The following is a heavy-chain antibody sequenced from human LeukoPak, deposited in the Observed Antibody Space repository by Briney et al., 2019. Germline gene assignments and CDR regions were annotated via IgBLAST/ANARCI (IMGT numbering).Heavy chain of an antibody. J-gene: IGHJ6*02. CDR2: IYYSGST. V-gene: IGHV4-31*03. CDR1: GGSISSGGYY. CDR3: ARDRLAADYYYYGMDV. Sequence: PSETLSLTCTVSGGSISSGGYYWSWIRQHPGKGLEWIGYIYYSGSTYYNPSLKSRVTISVDTSKNQFSLKLSSVTAADTDVYYCARDRLAADYYYYGMDVWGQGTTVTVSS. D-gene: IGHD2-21*01.